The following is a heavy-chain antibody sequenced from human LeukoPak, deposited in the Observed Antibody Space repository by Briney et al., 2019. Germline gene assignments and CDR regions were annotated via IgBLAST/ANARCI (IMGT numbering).Heavy chain of an antibody. CDR1: GFTFSSYN. D-gene: IGHD2-15*01. J-gene: IGHJ6*03. Sequence: GGSLRLSCAASGFTFSSYNMNWVRQSPGKGLEWVSSISSSSSYIYYADSVKGRFTVSRDNSKNMLYLEMNSLRTEDTALYYCAKELLLGYFYMDVWGKGTTVTVSS. V-gene: IGHV3-21*06. CDR2: ISSSSSYI. CDR3: AKELLLGYFYMDV.